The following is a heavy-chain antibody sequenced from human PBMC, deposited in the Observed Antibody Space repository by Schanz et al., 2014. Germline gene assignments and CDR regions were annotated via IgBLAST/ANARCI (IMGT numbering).Heavy chain of an antibody. CDR3: VKDLAPGGADV. CDR1: GVTSDDYG. D-gene: IGHD2-15*01. J-gene: IGHJ6*02. Sequence: EVQLVESGGGLVQPGRSLRLSCVVSGVTSDDYGMHWVRQVPGKGLEWVSGILLRSGHRDYANSVKDRFIISRDRSSLYLQXXSXXXXXXAFYYCVKDLAPGGADVWGQGTTVTVSS. CDR2: ILLRSGHR. V-gene: IGHV3-9*02.